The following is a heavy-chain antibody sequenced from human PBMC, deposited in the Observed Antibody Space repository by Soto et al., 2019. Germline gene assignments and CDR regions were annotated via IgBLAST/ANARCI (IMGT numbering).Heavy chain of an antibody. V-gene: IGHV4-59*01. D-gene: IGHD2-2*01. CDR1: GGSISSYY. J-gene: IGHJ6*03. Sequence: QVQLQESGPGLVKPSETLSLTCTVSGGSISSYYWSWIRQPPGKGLELIGYIYYSGNTNYNPSLKSRVTISVDTSKNQFSLKLSSVTAADTAVYYCARSGVVPAAMDYYYYYMDVWGKGTTVTVSS. CDR2: IYYSGNT. CDR3: ARSGVVPAAMDYYYYYMDV.